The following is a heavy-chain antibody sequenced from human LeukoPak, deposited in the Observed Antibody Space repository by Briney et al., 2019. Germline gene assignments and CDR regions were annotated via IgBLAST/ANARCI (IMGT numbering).Heavy chain of an antibody. CDR3: AREGDIVVVPAAIDY. D-gene: IGHD2-2*01. J-gene: IGHJ4*02. V-gene: IGHV3-11*01. Sequence: GALRLSCAASGSTFSDYYMSWIRQAPGKGLEWVSYISSSGSTIYYADSVKGRFTISRDNAKNSLYLQMNSLRAEDTAVYYCAREGDIVVVPAAIDYGGQGTLVTVSS. CDR1: GSTFSDYY. CDR2: ISSSGSTI.